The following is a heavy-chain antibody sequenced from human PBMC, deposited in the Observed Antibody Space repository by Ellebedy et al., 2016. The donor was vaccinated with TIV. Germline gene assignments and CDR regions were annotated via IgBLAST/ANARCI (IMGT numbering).Heavy chain of an antibody. D-gene: IGHD3-3*01. Sequence: PGGSLRLSCAASGFTFSNYWMNWVRQAPGKGLEWVANINKDGSRGNYADSVKGRFTISRDNTKNSLDLQMDSLRAEETAGDHCARELSWSGKDYWGQGTLVTVSS. CDR1: GFTFSNYW. CDR2: INKDGSRG. V-gene: IGHV3-7*01. J-gene: IGHJ4*02. CDR3: ARELSWSGKDY.